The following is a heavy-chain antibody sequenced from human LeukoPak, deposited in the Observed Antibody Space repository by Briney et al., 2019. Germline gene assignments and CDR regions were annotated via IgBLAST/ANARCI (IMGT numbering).Heavy chain of an antibody. CDR2: IYYSGST. Sequence: SETLSLTCTVSGGSISSYYWSWIRQPPGKGLEYIGYIYYSGSTNYNPSLKSRVTISVDTSKNQFSLKLSSVTAADTAVYYCARTEESGYSYGYFGYYYYMDVWGKGTTVTVSS. V-gene: IGHV4-59*01. CDR3: ARTEESGYSYGYFGYYYYMDV. CDR1: GGSISSYY. D-gene: IGHD5-18*01. J-gene: IGHJ6*03.